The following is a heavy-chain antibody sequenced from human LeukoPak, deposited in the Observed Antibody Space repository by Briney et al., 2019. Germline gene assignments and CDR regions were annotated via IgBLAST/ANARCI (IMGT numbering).Heavy chain of an antibody. CDR2: IYGSGIT. V-gene: IGHV4-4*07. Sequence: SETLSLTCTVSGGLIISNYWSWIRQSAGTGLEWIGRIYGSGITDYNPSLKSRVTMSLDTSRKQFSLRLTSVTAADTAVYYCVRLKFYDSTGYSPGYYMDVWGKGTTVSVFS. D-gene: IGHD3-22*01. J-gene: IGHJ6*03. CDR1: GGLIISNY. CDR3: VRLKFYDSTGYSPGYYMDV.